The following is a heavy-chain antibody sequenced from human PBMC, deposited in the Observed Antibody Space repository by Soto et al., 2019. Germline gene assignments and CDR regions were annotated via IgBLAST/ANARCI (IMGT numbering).Heavy chain of an antibody. CDR3: SLGMFMDV. CDR1: GVSLSSSGHW. J-gene: IGHJ6*03. D-gene: IGHD7-27*01. CDR2: IDYRGTT. V-gene: IGHV4-31*03. Sequence: QVQLQESGPGLVKPSETLSLSCTVSGVSLSSSGHWWNWVRQHPGKGLEWIGYIDYRGTTHYNPSLKNRVVMSIDPSKNQFSLNVNSVTAADTALYFCSLGMFMDVWGRGTTVTVSS.